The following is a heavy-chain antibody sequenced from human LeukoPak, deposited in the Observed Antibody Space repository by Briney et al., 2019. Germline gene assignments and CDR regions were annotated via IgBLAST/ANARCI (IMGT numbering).Heavy chain of an antibody. J-gene: IGHJ4*02. Sequence: SETLSLTCTVSGGSISSGYYYWSWIRQPPGKGLEWIRYIYYSGSTYYNQPLKSRLTISVDTSKNQFSLKLNSVTAADTAIYYCARDRDGYNTIDYWGQGTLVTVSS. D-gene: IGHD5-24*01. CDR3: ARDRDGYNTIDY. CDR1: GGSISSGYYY. CDR2: IYYSGST. V-gene: IGHV4-30-4*01.